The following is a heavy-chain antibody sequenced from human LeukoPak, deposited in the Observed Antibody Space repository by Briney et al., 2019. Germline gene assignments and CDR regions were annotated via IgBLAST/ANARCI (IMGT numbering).Heavy chain of an antibody. CDR2: IYHSGST. D-gene: IGHD5-18*01. V-gene: IGHV4-38-2*02. CDR1: GYSISSGYY. Sequence: PSETLSLTCTVSGYSISSGYYWGWIRQPPGKGLEWIGSIYHSGSTYYNPSLKSRVTISVDTSKNQFSLKLSPVTAADTAVYYCARAGYSYGTDTFDYWGQGTLVTVSS. J-gene: IGHJ4*02. CDR3: ARAGYSYGTDTFDY.